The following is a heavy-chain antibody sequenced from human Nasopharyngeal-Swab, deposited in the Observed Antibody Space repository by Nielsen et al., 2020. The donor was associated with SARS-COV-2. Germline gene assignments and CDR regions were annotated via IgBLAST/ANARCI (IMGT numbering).Heavy chain of an antibody. V-gene: IGHV1-58*02. J-gene: IGHJ6*02. D-gene: IGHD3-9*01. CDR1: GFTFTSST. CDR2: IVVGSGNT. Sequence: SVKVSCKASGFTFTSSTMQWVRQARGQRLEWIGWIVVGSGNTNYAQKFQERVTITRDMSTSTAYMELSSLRSEDTAVYYCAAAYYDILTGLDYYYYYGMDVWGQGTTVTVSS. CDR3: AAAYYDILTGLDYYYYYGMDV.